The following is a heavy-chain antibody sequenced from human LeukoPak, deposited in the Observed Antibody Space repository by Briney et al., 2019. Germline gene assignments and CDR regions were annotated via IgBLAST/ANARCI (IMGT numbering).Heavy chain of an antibody. Sequence: PSETLSLTCTVSGDSITGYYWGWIRQPPGKGLEWIGNIYYSGSTYYNPSLKSRVTISVDTSKNQFSLKLSSVTAADTAVYYCARVAAGQSLDYWGQGTLVTVSS. CDR3: ARVAAGQSLDY. CDR2: IYYSGST. V-gene: IGHV4-39*07. J-gene: IGHJ4*02. D-gene: IGHD6-13*01. CDR1: GDSITGYY.